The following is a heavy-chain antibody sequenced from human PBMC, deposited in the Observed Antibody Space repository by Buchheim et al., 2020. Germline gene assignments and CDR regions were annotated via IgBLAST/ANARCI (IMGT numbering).Heavy chain of an antibody. D-gene: IGHD6-19*01. Sequence: DVQLVESGGGLVMPGGSLTLSCVTSGFSFSPFGMTWVRQAPGKGLEWVATVGSGHHTFYADLVEGRFTVSRDNGRSSVYLQLNSLRAEDTAVYFCARDFSGWSRDYWGQGTL. CDR2: VGSGHHT. V-gene: IGHV3-21*01. CDR3: ARDFSGWSRDY. J-gene: IGHJ4*02. CDR1: GFSFSPFG.